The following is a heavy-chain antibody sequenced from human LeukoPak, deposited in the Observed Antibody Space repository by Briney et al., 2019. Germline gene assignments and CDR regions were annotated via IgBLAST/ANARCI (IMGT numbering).Heavy chain of an antibody. J-gene: IGHJ4*02. CDR3: AREHFDFDY. V-gene: IGHV3-48*03. D-gene: IGHD2/OR15-2a*01. Sequence: GGSLRLSCAASGFTFSSYEMNWVRQAPGKGLEWVSYISSSGSTIYYADSVKGRFTISRDNSKNTLYLQMNSLRAEDTAVYYCAREHFDFDYWGQGTLVTVSS. CDR1: GFTFSSYE. CDR2: ISSSGSTI.